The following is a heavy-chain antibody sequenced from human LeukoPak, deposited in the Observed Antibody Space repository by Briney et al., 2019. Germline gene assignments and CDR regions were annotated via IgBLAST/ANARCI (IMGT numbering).Heavy chain of an antibody. CDR2: ISAYNGNT. V-gene: IGHV1-18*01. Sequence: ASVKVSCKASGYTFSNYDINWVRQAPGQGLEWMGWISAYNGNTNYAQKLQGRVTMTTDTSTSTAYMELRSLRSDDTAVYYCAREPGEYSSGWPSYFDYWGQGTLVTVSS. J-gene: IGHJ4*02. CDR1: GYTFSNYD. CDR3: AREPGEYSSGWPSYFDY. D-gene: IGHD6-19*01.